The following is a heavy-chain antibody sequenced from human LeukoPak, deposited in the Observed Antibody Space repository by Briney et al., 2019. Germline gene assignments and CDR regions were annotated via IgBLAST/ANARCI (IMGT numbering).Heavy chain of an antibody. CDR1: DFVFSDYY. D-gene: IGHD3-10*01. CDR2: ISSSGNSI. Sequence: MPGGSLRLSCAASDFVFSDYYMSWVRHAPGKGLEWVSYISSSGNSIYYADSVKGRFPTSRDNAKNSLYLQMNRLRAEDTAVYYCAREMEGDYGSGTFFDLWGQGNMVTVSS. V-gene: IGHV3-11*01. J-gene: IGHJ4*02. CDR3: AREMEGDYGSGTFFDL.